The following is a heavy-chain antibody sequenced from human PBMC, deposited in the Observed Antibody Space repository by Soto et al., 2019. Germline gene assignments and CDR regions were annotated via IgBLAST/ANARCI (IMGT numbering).Heavy chain of an antibody. V-gene: IGHV3-9*01. CDR3: AKGWSGSYSVAWGAPTDY. J-gene: IGHJ4*02. D-gene: IGHD1-26*01. Sequence: EVQLVESGGGLVQPGRSLRLSCAASGFTFDDYAMHWVRQAPGKGLEWVSGISWNSGSIGYADSVKGRFTISRDNAKNSLYLQMNSLRAEDTALYYCAKGWSGSYSVAWGAPTDYWGQGTLVTVSS. CDR1: GFTFDDYA. CDR2: ISWNSGSI.